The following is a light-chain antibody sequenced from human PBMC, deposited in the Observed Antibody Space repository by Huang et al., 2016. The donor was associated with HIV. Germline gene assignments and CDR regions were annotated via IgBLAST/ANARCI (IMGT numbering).Light chain of an antibody. CDR3: QQYNNWPPMYT. Sequence: EIVMTQSPATLSVSPGERATLSCRASQSVSSNLDWYQQKPGQAPRLLIYGASTRATGSPGRFSGSGSGTEFSLTISSLQSEDFAVYYCQQYNNWPPMYTFGQGTKLEIK. J-gene: IGKJ2*01. CDR2: GAS. V-gene: IGKV3-15*01. CDR1: QSVSSN.